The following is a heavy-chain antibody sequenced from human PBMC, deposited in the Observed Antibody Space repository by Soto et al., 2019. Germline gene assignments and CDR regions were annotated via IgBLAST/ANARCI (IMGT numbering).Heavy chain of an antibody. CDR2: TYYRSKWYN. CDR3: LVQWLVQGYYYYGMDV. CDR1: GDSVSSNSAA. D-gene: IGHD6-19*01. J-gene: IGHJ6*02. V-gene: IGHV6-1*01. Sequence: SQTLSLTCAISGDSVSSNSAAWNWIRQSPSRGLEWLGRTYYRSKWYNDYAVSVKSRITINPDTSKNQLALQLNSVPPEDTAVYYCLVQWLVQGYYYYGMDVWGQGTTVTVSS.